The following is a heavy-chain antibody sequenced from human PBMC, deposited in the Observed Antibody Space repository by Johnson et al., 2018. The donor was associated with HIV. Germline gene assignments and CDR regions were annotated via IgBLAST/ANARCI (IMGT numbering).Heavy chain of an antibody. V-gene: IGHV3-66*02. Sequence: VQLVESGGGLVQSGGSLRLSCAASGFTVSSNYMSWVRQAPGKGLEWVSVIYSGGSTYYADSVKGRFTISRDNSRNTLYLQMNSLRAEDTAVYYCARVITMIVVVIGDIWGQGTMVTVSS. CDR2: IYSGGST. D-gene: IGHD3-22*01. CDR1: GFTVSSNY. CDR3: ARVITMIVVVIGDI. J-gene: IGHJ3*02.